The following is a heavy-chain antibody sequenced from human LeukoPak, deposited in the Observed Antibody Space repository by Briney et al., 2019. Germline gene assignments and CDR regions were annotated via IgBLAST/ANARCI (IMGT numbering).Heavy chain of an antibody. V-gene: IGHV1-18*01. D-gene: IGHD3-22*01. CDR1: GYTFTSYG. CDR3: ARGPTYYYDSSGEPFDY. CDR2: ISAYNGNT. J-gene: IGHJ4*02. Sequence: GASVKVSCKASGYTFTSYGISWVRQARGQGLEWMGWISAYNGNTNYAQKLQGRVTMTTDTSTSTAYMELRSLRSDDTAVYYCARGPTYYYDSSGEPFDYWGQGTLVTVSS.